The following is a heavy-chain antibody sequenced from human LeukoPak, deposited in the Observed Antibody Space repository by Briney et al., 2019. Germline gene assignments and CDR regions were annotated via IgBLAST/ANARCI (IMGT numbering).Heavy chain of an antibody. CDR2: INAYGRTI. V-gene: IGHV3-48*01. D-gene: IGHD1-20*01. CDR1: EFNFSNFS. J-gene: IGHJ5*01. Sequence: GGSLRLSCAASEFNFSNFSMNWVRQAPGKGLEWVSYINAYGRTISYADSVKGRFTISRDNDKRALFLQMNGLRVEDTAVYYCATSWYNWNFDSWGQGTLVTVSS. CDR3: ATSWYNWNFDS.